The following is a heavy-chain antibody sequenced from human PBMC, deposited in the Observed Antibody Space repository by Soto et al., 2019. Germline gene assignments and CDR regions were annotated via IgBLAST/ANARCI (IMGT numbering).Heavy chain of an antibody. V-gene: IGHV3-23*01. CDR3: AKDFILSSGLPR. CDR1: GFTFSSYA. Sequence: EVQLLESGGDLGQPGGSQRLSCAASGFTFSSYAMSWVRQAPGKGLEWVSAISGSGGSTYYADSVKGRFTISRDNSKNTLYLQMNSLRAEDTAVYYCAKDFILSSGLPRGGQGTLVTVSS. CDR2: ISGSGGST. J-gene: IGHJ4*02. D-gene: IGHD6-19*01.